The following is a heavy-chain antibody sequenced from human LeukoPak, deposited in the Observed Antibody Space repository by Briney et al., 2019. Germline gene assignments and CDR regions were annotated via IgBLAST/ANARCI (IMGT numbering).Heavy chain of an antibody. J-gene: IGHJ1*01. CDR2: ISNTGTT. CDR3: VGDSRISWYYF. D-gene: IGHD6-13*01. V-gene: IGHV4-39*07. Sequence: SETLSLTCTVSGDSIRTRKHHWGWIRQTPGKGLEWIASISNTGTTYYNPSLKSRVTISIDTSKNQFSLKVNSVTAADTALYFCVGDSRISWYYFWGQGTLLSVSS. CDR1: GDSIRTRKHH.